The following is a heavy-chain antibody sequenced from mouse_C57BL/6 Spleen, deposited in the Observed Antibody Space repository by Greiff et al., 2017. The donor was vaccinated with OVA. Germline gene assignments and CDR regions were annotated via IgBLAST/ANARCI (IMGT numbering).Heavy chain of an antibody. CDR2: IYPGSGNT. CDR3: ARSNY. J-gene: IGHJ2*01. CDR1: GYTFTDYY. Sequence: QVQLQQSGAELVRPGASVTLSCQASGYTFTDYYINWVKQRPGQGLEWIARIYPGSGNTYYNEKFKGKATLTAEISSSTAYMQLSSLTSEDSAVYFCARSNYWGQGTTLTVSS. V-gene: IGHV1-76*01.